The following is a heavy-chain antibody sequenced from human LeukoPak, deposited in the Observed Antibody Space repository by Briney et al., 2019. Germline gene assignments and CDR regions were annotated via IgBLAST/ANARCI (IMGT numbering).Heavy chain of an antibody. D-gene: IGHD3-22*01. V-gene: IGHV4-38-2*01. CDR3: ARQKGYYYDSKGPYFDY. CDR2: IYHSGST. CDR1: GYSISSGYY. J-gene: IGHJ4*02. Sequence: KASETLSLTCAVSGYSISSGYYWGWIRQPPGKGLEWIGSIYHSGSTYYNPSLKSRVTISVDTSKNQFSLKLSSVTAADTAVYYCARQKGYYYDSKGPYFDYWGQGTLVTVSS.